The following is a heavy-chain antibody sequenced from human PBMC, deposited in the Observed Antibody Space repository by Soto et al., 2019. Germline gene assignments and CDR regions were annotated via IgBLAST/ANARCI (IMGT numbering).Heavy chain of an antibody. D-gene: IGHD3-9*01. CDR1: GGSFSGYY. CDR2: INHSGST. Sequence: QVQLQQWGAGLLKPSETLSLTCAVYGGSFSGYYWSWIRQPPGKGLEWIGEINHSGSTNYNPSLMSRVTISVDTAKNQFSLKLSSVTAADTAVYYCARNYYDILTGYHNWFDPWCQGTLVTVSS. V-gene: IGHV4-34*01. CDR3: ARNYYDILTGYHNWFDP. J-gene: IGHJ5*02.